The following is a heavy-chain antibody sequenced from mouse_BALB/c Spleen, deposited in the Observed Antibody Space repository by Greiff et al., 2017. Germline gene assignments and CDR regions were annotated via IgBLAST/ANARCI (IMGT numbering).Heavy chain of an antibody. Sequence: EVKLVESGGGLVKPGGSLKLSCAASGFTFSSYAMSWVRQTPEKRLEWVASISSGGSTYYPDSVKGRFTISRDNARNILYLQMSSLRSEDTAIYYCAREGITTVPHYYAMDYWGQGTSVTVSS. J-gene: IGHJ4*01. D-gene: IGHD1-1*01. CDR2: ISSGGST. V-gene: IGHV5-6-5*01. CDR1: GFTFSSYA. CDR3: AREGITTVPHYYAMDY.